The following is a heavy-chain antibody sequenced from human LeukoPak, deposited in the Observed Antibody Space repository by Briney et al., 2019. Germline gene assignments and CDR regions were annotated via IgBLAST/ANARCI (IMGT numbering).Heavy chain of an antibody. D-gene: IGHD6-19*01. J-gene: IGHJ6*02. CDR1: GDSVSSGGYY. CDR3: ARDPKGYSSGWYHGMDV. Sequence: SQTLSLTCTVSGDSVSSGGYYWSWIRQPPGKGLEWIGYVYYSGSTNYNPSLKSRVTISVDTSKNQFSLKLRSVTAADTAVYYCARDPKGYSSGWYHGMDVWGQGTAVTVSS. V-gene: IGHV4-61*08. CDR2: VYYSGST.